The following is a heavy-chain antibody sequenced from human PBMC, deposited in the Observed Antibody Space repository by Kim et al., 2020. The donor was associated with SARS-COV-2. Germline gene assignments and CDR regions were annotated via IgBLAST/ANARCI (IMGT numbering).Heavy chain of an antibody. Sequence: SETLSLTCTVSGGSISSYYWSWIRQPPGKGLEWIGYIYYSGSTNYNPSLKSRVTISVDTSKNQFSLKLSSVTAADTAVYYCARGDSSSWGTFDYWGQGTLVTVSS. V-gene: IGHV4-59*01. D-gene: IGHD6-13*01. CDR3: ARGDSSSWGTFDY. CDR2: IYYSGST. J-gene: IGHJ4*02. CDR1: GGSISSYY.